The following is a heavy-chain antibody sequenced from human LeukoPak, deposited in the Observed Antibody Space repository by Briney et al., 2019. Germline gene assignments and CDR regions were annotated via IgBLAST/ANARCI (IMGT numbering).Heavy chain of an antibody. V-gene: IGHV3-7*01. D-gene: IGHD3-3*01. CDR3: AIEGSGRSLDP. CDR2: IKQDGSKN. J-gene: IGHJ5*02. Sequence: GGSLRLYCAASGFIFSNVWMSWVRQGAGNGLEWLANIKQDGSKNYYVDSVKGRLTISRDTTRTSWHLQINSLRAVDTAMYFCAIEGSGRSLDPWEQGSLVT. CDR1: GFIFSNVW.